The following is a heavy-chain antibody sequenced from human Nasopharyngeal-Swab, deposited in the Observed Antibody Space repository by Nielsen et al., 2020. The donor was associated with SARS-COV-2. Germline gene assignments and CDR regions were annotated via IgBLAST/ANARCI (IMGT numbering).Heavy chain of an antibody. V-gene: IGHV3-30-3*01. J-gene: IGHJ4*02. CDR2: ISYDGSNK. D-gene: IGHD6-13*01. Sequence: VRQAPGKGLEWVAVISYDGSNKYYADSVKGRFTISRDNSKNTLYLQMNSLRAEDTAVYYCARDLSIAAASIRGQGTLVTVSS. CDR3: ARDLSIAAASI.